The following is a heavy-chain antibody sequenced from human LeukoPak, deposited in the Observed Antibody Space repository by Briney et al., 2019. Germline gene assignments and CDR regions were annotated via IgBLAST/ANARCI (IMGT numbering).Heavy chain of an antibody. J-gene: IGHJ3*02. D-gene: IGHD6-19*01. CDR2: INPSGGST. CDR3: ASEDSSGWDAFDI. V-gene: IGHV1-46*01. CDR1: GYTFTSYY. Sequence: GASVKVSCKASGYTFTSYYMHWVRQAPGQGLEWMGIINPSGGSTSYAQKFQGRVTVTRDTSTSTVYMELSSLKSEDTAVYYCASEDSSGWDAFDIWGQGTMVTVSS.